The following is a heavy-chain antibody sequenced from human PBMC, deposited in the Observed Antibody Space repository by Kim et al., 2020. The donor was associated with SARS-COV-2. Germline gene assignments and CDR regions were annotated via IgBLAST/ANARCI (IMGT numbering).Heavy chain of an antibody. CDR1: GFTFSNYW. CDR3: ARYCCFGGLDN. D-gene: IGHD2-21*01. CDR2: INHDGSAT. V-gene: IGHV3-7*01. J-gene: IGHJ4*01. Sequence: GGSLRLSCAASGFTFSNYWMSWVRHAPGKGLEWVANINHDGSATNYADSVKGRFTISRDNAENSLYLQMHSLRVEDTAVYYCARYCCFGGLDNWGQGTLVTVSS.